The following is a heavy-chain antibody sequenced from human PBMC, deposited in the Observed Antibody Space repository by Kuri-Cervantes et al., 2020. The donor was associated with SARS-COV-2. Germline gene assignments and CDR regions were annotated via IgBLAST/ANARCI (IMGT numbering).Heavy chain of an antibody. CDR1: GYTFTSYA. J-gene: IGHJ4*02. Sequence: ASVKVSCKASGYTFTSYAMHWVRQAPGQRLEWMGWINAGNGNTKYSQKFQGRVTITADKSTSTAYMELSSLRSEDTAVYYCASRSHGVVPAAIGGDYWGQGTLVTVSS. CDR3: ASRSHGVVPAAIGGDY. V-gene: IGHV1-3*01. CDR2: INAGNGNT. D-gene: IGHD2-2*02.